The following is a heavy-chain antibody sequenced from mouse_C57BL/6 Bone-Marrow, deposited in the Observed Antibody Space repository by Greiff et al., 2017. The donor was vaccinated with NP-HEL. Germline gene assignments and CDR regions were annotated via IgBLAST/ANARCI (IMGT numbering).Heavy chain of an antibody. CDR3: TLEVYYSVDY. CDR2: IYPGNSDN. V-gene: IGHV1-5*01. CDR1: GYTFTSYW. Sequence: VQLQQSGTVLARPGASVKMSCKTSGYTFTSYWMHWVKQRPGQGLEWIGAIYPGNSDNSYNQKFKGKAKLTAVTSASTAYMELSSLTNEDSAVYYCTLEVYYSVDYWGQGTTLTVSS. D-gene: IGHD2-1*01. J-gene: IGHJ2*01.